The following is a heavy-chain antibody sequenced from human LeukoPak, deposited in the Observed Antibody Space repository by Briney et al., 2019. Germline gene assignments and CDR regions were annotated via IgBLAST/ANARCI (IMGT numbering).Heavy chain of an antibody. J-gene: IGHJ5*02. Sequence: GGSLRLSCAASGFTFSNYWMHWVRQVSGKGLVWVSRINSDGTGTGYADSVRGRSTISRDNAKNTLFLQMNSLKVEDTAVYYCARGVAATGTPNWFDPWGQGTLVTVSS. V-gene: IGHV3-74*01. D-gene: IGHD6-13*01. CDR3: ARGVAATGTPNWFDP. CDR2: INSDGTGT. CDR1: GFTFSNYW.